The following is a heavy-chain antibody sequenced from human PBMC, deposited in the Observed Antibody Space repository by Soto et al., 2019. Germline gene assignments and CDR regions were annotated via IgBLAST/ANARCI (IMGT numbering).Heavy chain of an antibody. CDR1: GFTFSSYS. CDR3: ARDDVYSSESGPGYYFDY. CDR2: ISSSSSYI. V-gene: IGHV3-21*01. D-gene: IGHD6-25*01. Sequence: PGGSLRLSCAASGFTFSSYSMNWVRQAPGKGLEWVSSISSSSSYIYYADSVKGRFTISRDNAKNSLYLQMNSLRAEDTAVYYCARDDVYSSESGPGYYFDYWGQGTPVTVSS. J-gene: IGHJ4*02.